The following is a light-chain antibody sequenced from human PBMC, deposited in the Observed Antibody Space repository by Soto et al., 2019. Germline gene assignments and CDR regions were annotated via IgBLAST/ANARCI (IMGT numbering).Light chain of an antibody. Sequence: QAALTHPRSVSGSPGQSVTVSCTGTSRDVAVYSYVSWCQQHPGKAPQLLIYDVTKRPSGVPDRFSGSKSGNTAALTISGLQAEDEAEYFCSSYAGSYTWTFGSGTKVTVL. CDR1: SRDVAVYSY. J-gene: IGLJ1*01. V-gene: IGLV2-11*01. CDR2: DVT. CDR3: SSYAGSYTWT.